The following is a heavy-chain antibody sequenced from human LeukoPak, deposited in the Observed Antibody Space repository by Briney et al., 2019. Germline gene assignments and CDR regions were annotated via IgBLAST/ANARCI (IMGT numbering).Heavy chain of an antibody. V-gene: IGHV4-4*02. CDR2: IYYSGST. J-gene: IGHJ5*02. D-gene: IGHD3-10*01. Sequence: PSETLSLTCAVSGASISSNNWWNWVRQPPGKGLQWIGTIYYSGSTYYNPSLKSRVTISIDTSKNQFSLKLSSVTAADTAVYYCARNRYYYGSGNYGVPNWFDPWGQGTLVTVSS. CDR3: ARNRYYYGSGNYGVPNWFDP. CDR1: GASISSNNW.